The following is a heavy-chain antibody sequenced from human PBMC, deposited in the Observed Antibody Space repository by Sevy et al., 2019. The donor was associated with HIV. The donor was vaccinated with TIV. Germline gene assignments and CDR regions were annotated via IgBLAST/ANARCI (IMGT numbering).Heavy chain of an antibody. CDR3: SRDLRLSGIYRSDY. J-gene: IGHJ4*02. Sequence: GGSLRLSCAASAFTFNSYDMNWVRRAPGKGLEWISYISGSGNTIYYADSVKGRFTISRDNAKKSLSLQMNSLRAEDTAVYYCSRDLRLSGIYRSDYWGQGTLVTVSS. CDR1: AFTFNSYD. CDR2: ISGSGNTI. V-gene: IGHV3-48*03. D-gene: IGHD1-26*01.